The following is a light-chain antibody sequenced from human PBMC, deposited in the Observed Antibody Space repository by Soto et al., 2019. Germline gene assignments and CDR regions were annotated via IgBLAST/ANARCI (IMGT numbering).Light chain of an antibody. CDR3: QTWATGIVV. V-gene: IGLV4-69*01. CDR2: LNSGGSH. J-gene: IGLJ3*02. CDR1: SGHSSYA. Sequence: QLVLTQSPSASASLGASVNLTCTLSSGHSSYAIAWHQRQPDKGPRFLMKLNSGGSHTKGDGIPDRFSGSSSGAERFLTISSLQSDDEADYYCQTWATGIVVFGGGTKLTVL.